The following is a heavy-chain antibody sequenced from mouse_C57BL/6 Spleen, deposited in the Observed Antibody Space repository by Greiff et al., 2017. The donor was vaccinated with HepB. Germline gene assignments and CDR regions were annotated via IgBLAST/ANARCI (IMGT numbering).Heavy chain of an antibody. CDR2: IWSDGST. D-gene: IGHD2-3*01. CDR3: ARHGDGSFYWYFDV. J-gene: IGHJ1*03. CDR1: GFSLTSYG. Sequence: QVQLKESGPGLVAPSQSLSITCTVSGFSLTSYGVHWVRQPPGKGLEWLVVIWSDGSTTYNSALKSRLSISTDNSQSQVFLKMNSLQTDDTAMYFCARHGDGSFYWYFDVWGTGTTVTVSS. V-gene: IGHV2-6-1*01.